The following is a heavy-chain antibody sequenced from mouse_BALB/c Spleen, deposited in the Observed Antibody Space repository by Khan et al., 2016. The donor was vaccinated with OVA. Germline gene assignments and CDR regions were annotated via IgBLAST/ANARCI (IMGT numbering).Heavy chain of an antibody. Sequence: EVELVESGGDLVKPGGSLKLSCAASGFTFSTYGMSWVHQTQDKRLEWVATVSTGGGYTYYPHSVKGRFTISRDNAKNTLYLQMSSLKSEDTAMFYCARLSYYYDRGGFAYWGQGTLVTVSA. CDR3: ARLSYYYDRGGFAY. CDR2: VSTGGGYT. CDR1: GFTFSTYG. D-gene: IGHD1-1*01. V-gene: IGHV5-6*01. J-gene: IGHJ3*01.